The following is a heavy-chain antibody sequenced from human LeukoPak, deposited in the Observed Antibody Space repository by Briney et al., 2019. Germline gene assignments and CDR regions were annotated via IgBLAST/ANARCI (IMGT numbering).Heavy chain of an antibody. CDR2: ISAYNGNT. D-gene: IGHD3-22*01. CDR3: ARWDEYYYDSSGYYLFDY. Sequence: ASVKVSCKASGYTFTSYGISCVRQAPGQGLEWMGWISAYNGNTNYAQKLQGRVTMTTDTSTSTAYMELRSLRSDDTAVYYCARWDEYYYDSSGYYLFDYWGQGTLVTVSS. V-gene: IGHV1-18*01. CDR1: GYTFTSYG. J-gene: IGHJ4*02.